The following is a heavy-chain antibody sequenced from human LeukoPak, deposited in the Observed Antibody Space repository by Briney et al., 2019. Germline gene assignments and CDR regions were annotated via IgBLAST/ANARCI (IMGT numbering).Heavy chain of an antibody. V-gene: IGHV3-23*01. D-gene: IGHD6-19*01. CDR1: GFTFSSYA. CDR3: AKDHGYSSGWYGYYFDY. CDR2: ISGSGGST. J-gene: IGHJ4*02. Sequence: GGSLRLSCAASGFTFSSYAMSWVRQAPGKGLEWVSAISGSGGSTYYADSVKGRFTISRDNSKNTLYLQMNSLRAEDTAVYYCAKDHGYSSGWYGYYFDYWGQGTLVTVSS.